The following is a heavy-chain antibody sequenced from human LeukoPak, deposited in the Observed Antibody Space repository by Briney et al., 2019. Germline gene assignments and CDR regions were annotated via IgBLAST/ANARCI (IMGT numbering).Heavy chain of an antibody. CDR3: ARAYRIAARMNYFDY. J-gene: IGHJ4*02. D-gene: IGHD6-6*01. V-gene: IGHV4-59*01. CDR2: IYYSGST. Sequence: SETLSLTCTVSGGSISSYYWSWIRQPPGKGLEWIGYIYYSGSTNYNPSLKSRVTISVDTSKNQFSLKLSSVTAADTAVYYCARAYRIAARMNYFDYWGQGTLVTVSS. CDR1: GGSISSYY.